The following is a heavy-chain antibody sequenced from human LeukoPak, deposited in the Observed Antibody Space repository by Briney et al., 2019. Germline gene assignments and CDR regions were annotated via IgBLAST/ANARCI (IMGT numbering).Heavy chain of an antibody. CDR3: ARGGLHYYDSSGFDY. CDR1: GFTFSSYG. V-gene: IGHV3-30*03. J-gene: IGHJ4*02. D-gene: IGHD3-22*01. CDR2: ILYDGSKK. Sequence: PGGSLRLSCAASGFTFSSYGMHWVRQAPGKGLECVAVILYDGSKKYYADSVKGRFTISRGNSKNTVYLQMNSLRVVDTAVYYCARGGLHYYDSSGFDYWGQGTLVTVSS.